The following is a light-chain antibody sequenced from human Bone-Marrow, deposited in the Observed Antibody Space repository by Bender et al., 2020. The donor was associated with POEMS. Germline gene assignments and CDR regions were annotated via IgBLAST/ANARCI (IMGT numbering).Light chain of an antibody. CDR1: SSNIGAHA. V-gene: IGLV1-44*01. Sequence: QPALTQPPLASGTPGQRDTISCSGGSSNIGAHAANWYQHLPGTAPKLLIHSSHPRPPEVPDRFSGSRSGTSASLAVDGVLSEDVADYYCACWDDSLNGWVFGGGTNLTVL. CDR2: SSH. CDR3: ACWDDSLNGWV. J-gene: IGLJ3*02.